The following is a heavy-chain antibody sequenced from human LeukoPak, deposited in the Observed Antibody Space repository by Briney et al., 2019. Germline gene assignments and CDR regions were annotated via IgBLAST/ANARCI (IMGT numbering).Heavy chain of an antibody. CDR3: AGCSGSRPFLPPHY. V-gene: IGHV3-30*03. Sequence: GGSLRLSCAASRFTFNDYGRHWVRLAPGKGLEWVAVISYDGNDKYYAGSVRGRFTISRDNSKSTLYLQMSGLRAEDTAVYYCAGCSGSRPFLPPHYWGQGTLVSVSS. D-gene: IGHD2-15*01. CDR2: ISYDGNDK. J-gene: IGHJ4*02. CDR1: RFTFNDYG.